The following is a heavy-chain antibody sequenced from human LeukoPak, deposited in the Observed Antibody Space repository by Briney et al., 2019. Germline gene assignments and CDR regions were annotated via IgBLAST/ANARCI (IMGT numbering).Heavy chain of an antibody. Sequence: AGGSLRLSCAASGFTFSSYSMNWVRQAPGKGLEWVSYISSGSTIYYADSVKGRFTISRDNAKNSLYLQMNSLRAEDTAVYYCARDGFWSDYYYYGMDVWGQGTTVTVSS. V-gene: IGHV3-48*04. CDR3: ARDGFWSDYYYYGMDV. D-gene: IGHD3-3*01. J-gene: IGHJ6*02. CDR2: ISSGSTI. CDR1: GFTFSSYS.